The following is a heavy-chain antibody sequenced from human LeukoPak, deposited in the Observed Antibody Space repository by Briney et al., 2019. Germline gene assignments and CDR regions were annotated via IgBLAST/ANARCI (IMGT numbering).Heavy chain of an antibody. CDR3: ARDRGTGTRFDP. CDR2: IYYSGST. D-gene: IGHD1-1*01. Sequence: SQTLSLTCTVSGGSISSGDYYWSWIRQPPGKGLEWIGYIYYSGSTYYNPSLKSRVTISVDTSKNQFSLKLSSVTAADTAAYYCARDRGTGTRFDPWGQGTLVTVSS. V-gene: IGHV4-30-4*08. CDR1: GGSISSGDYY. J-gene: IGHJ5*02.